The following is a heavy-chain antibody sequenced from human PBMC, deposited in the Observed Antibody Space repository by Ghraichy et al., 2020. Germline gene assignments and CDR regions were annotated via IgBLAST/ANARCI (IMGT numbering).Heavy chain of an antibody. Sequence: SGPTLLKPTQTLTLTCTFSGFSLSTSGVGVGWIRQPPGKALEWLALIYWNDDKRYSPSLKSRLTITKDTSKNQVVLTMTNMDPVDTATYYCAHLVFLYYDSSGHIAFLDPWGQGTLVTISS. D-gene: IGHD3-22*01. CDR2: IYWNDDK. J-gene: IGHJ5*02. V-gene: IGHV2-5*01. CDR3: AHLVFLYYDSSGHIAFLDP. CDR1: GFSLSTSGVG.